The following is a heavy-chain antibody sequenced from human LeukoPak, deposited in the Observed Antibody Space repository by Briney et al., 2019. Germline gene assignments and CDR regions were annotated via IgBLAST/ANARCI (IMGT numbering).Heavy chain of an antibody. V-gene: IGHV1-58*02. D-gene: IGHD6-6*01. CDR3: AADLQEYSSSPNAFDY. CDR1: GFTFTSSA. Sequence: TSVKVSCKASGFTFTSSAMQRVRQARGQRLEWIGWIVVGSGNTNYAQKFQERVTITRDMSTSTAYMELSSLRSEDTAVYYCAADLQEYSSSPNAFDYWGQGTLVTVSS. J-gene: IGHJ4*02. CDR2: IVVGSGNT.